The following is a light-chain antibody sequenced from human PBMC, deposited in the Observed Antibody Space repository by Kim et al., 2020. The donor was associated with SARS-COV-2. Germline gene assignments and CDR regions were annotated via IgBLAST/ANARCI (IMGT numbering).Light chain of an antibody. V-gene: IGLV2-14*03. CDR1: SSDVGGYNY. Sequence: LTQPASVSGSPGQSITISCTGTSSDVGGYNYVSWYQQHPGKAPKLMIYDVINRPSGVSNRFSGSKSGNTASLTISGLQAEDEADYYCSSYTGRSTLYVFGTGTKVTVL. CDR2: DVI. CDR3: SSYTGRSTLYV. J-gene: IGLJ1*01.